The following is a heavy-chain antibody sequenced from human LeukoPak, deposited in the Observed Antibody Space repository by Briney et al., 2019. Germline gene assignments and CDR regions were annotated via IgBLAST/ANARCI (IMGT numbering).Heavy chain of an antibody. Sequence: ASVKVPCKASGYTFTSYYMHWVRQAPGQGLEWMGIINPSGGGTSYSQKFQGRVTMTTDTSTSTLYMELSSLRSEDTAVYYCASGAAAGTFSIGYWGQGTLLTVSS. V-gene: IGHV1-46*01. CDR1: GYTFTSYY. CDR2: INPSGGGT. CDR3: ASGAAAGTFSIGY. J-gene: IGHJ4*02. D-gene: IGHD6-13*01.